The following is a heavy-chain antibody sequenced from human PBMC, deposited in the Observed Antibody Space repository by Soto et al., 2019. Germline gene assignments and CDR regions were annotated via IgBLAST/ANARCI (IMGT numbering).Heavy chain of an antibody. Sequence: SVKVSCKASGGTFSSYAISWVRQAPGQGLEWMGGIIPIFGTANYAQKFQGRVTITADESTSTAYMELSSLRSEDTAVYYCARHTYYYGSGNYYYYGMDVWGQGTTVTVSS. D-gene: IGHD3-10*01. CDR2: IIPIFGTA. V-gene: IGHV1-69*13. CDR3: ARHTYYYGSGNYYYYGMDV. CDR1: GGTFSSYA. J-gene: IGHJ6*02.